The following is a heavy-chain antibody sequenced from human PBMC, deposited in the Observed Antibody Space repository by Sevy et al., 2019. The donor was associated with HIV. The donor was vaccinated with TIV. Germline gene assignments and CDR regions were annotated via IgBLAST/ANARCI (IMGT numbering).Heavy chain of an antibody. J-gene: IGHJ3*02. V-gene: IGHV3-15*01. Sequence: GESLKISCAASGFTFSNAWMSWVRQAPGKGLEWVGRIKSKTDGGTTDYAAPVKGRFTISRDDSKNTLYLQMNSLKTEDTAVYYCTRSDYYGSGSSDAFDIWGQGTMVTVSS. CDR1: GFTFSNAW. D-gene: IGHD3-10*01. CDR3: TRSDYYGSGSSDAFDI. CDR2: IKSKTDGGTT.